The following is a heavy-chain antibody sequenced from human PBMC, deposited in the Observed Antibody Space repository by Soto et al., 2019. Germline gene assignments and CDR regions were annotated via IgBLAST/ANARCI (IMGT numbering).Heavy chain of an antibody. D-gene: IGHD1-26*01. CDR1: GGSISSSSYY. V-gene: IGHV4-39*01. Sequence: SETLSLTCTVSGGSISSSSYYWGWIRQPPGKGLEWIGTIYYSGITYKNESLKSRVTISVYTSKNQFSLNLSSMTAADTAVYYCARQDSGFAPDYWGQGILVTVSS. CDR3: ARQDSGFAPDY. J-gene: IGHJ4*02. CDR2: IYYSGIT.